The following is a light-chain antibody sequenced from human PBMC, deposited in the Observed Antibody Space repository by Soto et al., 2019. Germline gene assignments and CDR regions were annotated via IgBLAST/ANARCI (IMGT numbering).Light chain of an antibody. V-gene: IGLV2-23*02. CDR2: EVS. CDR1: SSDVGSYNL. J-gene: IGLJ1*01. Sequence: QSVLTQPASVSGSPGQSITISCTGTSSDVGSYNLVSWYQQHPGKAPKLMIYEVSKRPSGVSNRFSGSKSGNTASLTISGLQAEDEADYYCCSNAGSSTYVFGTGTKVTV. CDR3: CSNAGSSTYV.